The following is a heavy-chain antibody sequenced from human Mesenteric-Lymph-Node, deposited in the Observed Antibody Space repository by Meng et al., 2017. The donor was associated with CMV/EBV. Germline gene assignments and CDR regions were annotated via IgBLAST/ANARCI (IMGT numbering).Heavy chain of an antibody. Sequence: CKASGYTFTSYYIHWVRQAPGQGLEWMGVINPSGGATSYAQKFQGRINMTRDTSTSTVYMELSSLRSEDTAMYYCANVYGSGNYPDYWGQGTPVTVSS. V-gene: IGHV1-46*01. J-gene: IGHJ4*02. CDR1: GYTFTSYY. CDR2: INPSGGAT. D-gene: IGHD3-10*01. CDR3: ANVYGSGNYPDY.